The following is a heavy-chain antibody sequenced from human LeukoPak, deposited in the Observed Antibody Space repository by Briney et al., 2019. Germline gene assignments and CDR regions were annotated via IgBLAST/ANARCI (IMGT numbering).Heavy chain of an antibody. Sequence: PGESLRLSCAASGFPFSTYWMSWGRQAPGKGLEWLAIIKADGTEKGYVDSVKGRFTISRDNAKNSLYLQMDSLRAEDTAVYYCAIPSRGDESGSWGQGTLVTVSS. CDR2: IKADGTEK. CDR3: AIPSRGDESGS. J-gene: IGHJ5*02. D-gene: IGHD2-2*02. CDR1: GFPFSTYW. V-gene: IGHV3-7*05.